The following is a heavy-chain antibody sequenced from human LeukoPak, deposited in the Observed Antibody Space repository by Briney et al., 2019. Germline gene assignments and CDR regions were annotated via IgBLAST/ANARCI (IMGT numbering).Heavy chain of an antibody. Sequence: GASVKVSCKASGYTFTSYDINWVRQATGQGLEWMGGIIPIFGTANYAQKFQGRVTITADESTSTVYMELSSLRSEDAAVYYCARGPPHVVVTAIGAFDIWGQGTMVTVSP. V-gene: IGHV1-69*13. D-gene: IGHD2-21*02. CDR2: IIPIFGTA. J-gene: IGHJ3*02. CDR1: GYTFTSYD. CDR3: ARGPPHVVVTAIGAFDI.